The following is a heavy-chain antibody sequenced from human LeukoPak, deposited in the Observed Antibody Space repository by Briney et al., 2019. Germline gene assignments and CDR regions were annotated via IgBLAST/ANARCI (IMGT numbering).Heavy chain of an antibody. V-gene: IGHV4-39*07. CDR3: AREYSARNFWSGSPLNYFDY. CDR1: GGSISSNNYY. D-gene: IGHD3-3*01. Sequence: SETLSHTCTVSGGSISSNNYYWGWVRQPPGKGLEWIGSIFYSGSTQYNPSLQSRVTISVDTSKNQFSLRLSSVTAADTAVYFCAREYSARNFWSGSPLNYFDYWGQGTLVTVSS. CDR2: IFYSGST. J-gene: IGHJ4*02.